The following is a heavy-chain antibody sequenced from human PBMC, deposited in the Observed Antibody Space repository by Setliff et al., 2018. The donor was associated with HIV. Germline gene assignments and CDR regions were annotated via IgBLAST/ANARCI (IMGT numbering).Heavy chain of an antibody. D-gene: IGHD6-19*01. J-gene: IGHJ4*02. CDR2: IYTNGST. V-gene: IGHV4-4*08. CDR3: ASGREAVAGALHLDY. CDR1: GGSISSYF. Sequence: SETLSLTCTVSGGSISSYFWSWIRQPPGKGLEWIGYIYTNGSTNYNPSLKSRVTISVDTSKNQFSLKLNSVTAADTAVYYCASGREAVAGALHLDYWGQGPLVTVSS.